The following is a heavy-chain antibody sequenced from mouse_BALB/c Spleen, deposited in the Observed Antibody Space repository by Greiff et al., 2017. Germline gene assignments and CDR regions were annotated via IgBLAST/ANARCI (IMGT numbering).Heavy chain of an antibody. CDR2: ISDGGSYT. V-gene: IGHV5-4*02. CDR1: GFTFSDYY. CDR3: ARDGNYGPFAY. Sequence: EVQRVESGGGLVKPGGSLKLSCAASGFTFSDYYMYWVRQTPEKRLEWVATISDGGSYTYYPDSVKGRFTISRDNAKNNLYLQMSSLKSEDTAMYYCARDGNYGPFAYWGQGTLVTVSA. J-gene: IGHJ3*01. D-gene: IGHD1-2*01.